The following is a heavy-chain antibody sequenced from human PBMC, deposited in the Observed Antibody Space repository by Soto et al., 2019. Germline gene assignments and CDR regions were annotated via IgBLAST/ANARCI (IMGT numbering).Heavy chain of an antibody. J-gene: IGHJ4*02. CDR3: ARGVGAWYYFDY. V-gene: IGHV1-18*01. D-gene: IGHD1-26*01. Sequence: QVQLVQSGAEVKKPGASVKVSCKASGYTFTSYGISWVRQAPGQGLEWMGWISAYNGNTNYAQMLQGRVTMTTDTATSRAYRALRSLRPDDTTVYYCARGVGAWYYFDYWGQGTLVTVSS. CDR2: ISAYNGNT. CDR1: GYTFTSYG.